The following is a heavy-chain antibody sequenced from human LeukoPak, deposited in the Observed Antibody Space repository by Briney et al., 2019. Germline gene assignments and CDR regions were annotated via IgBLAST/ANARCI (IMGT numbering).Heavy chain of an antibody. J-gene: IGHJ4*02. CDR1: GGTFSSYA. D-gene: IGHD1-26*01. CDR3: AREIVGATWDYFDY. V-gene: IGHV1-69*05. Sequence: RASVKVSCKASGGTFSSYAISWVRQAPGQGLEWMGGIIPIFGTANYAQEFQGRVTITTDESTSTAYMELSSLRSEDTAVYYCAREIVGATWDYFDYWGQGTLVTVSS. CDR2: IIPIFGTA.